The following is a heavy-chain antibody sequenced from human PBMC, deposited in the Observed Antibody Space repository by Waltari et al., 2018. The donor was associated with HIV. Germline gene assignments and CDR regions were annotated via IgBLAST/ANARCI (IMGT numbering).Heavy chain of an antibody. D-gene: IGHD2-2*01. J-gene: IGHJ3*02. Sequence: QLVQSGAEIKQPGDSVRVSCKISGNSFSGYYINWVRQTPAYEFEWLGWSKSNTGGANYAQKFQGRVTMIRDTSVTATYRNLTALTSADTAVYFCVSSYQRSTGHASAFDIWGQGTVISVSS. V-gene: IGHV1-2*02. CDR3: VSSYQRSTGHASAFDI. CDR1: GNSFSGYY. CDR2: SKSNTGGA.